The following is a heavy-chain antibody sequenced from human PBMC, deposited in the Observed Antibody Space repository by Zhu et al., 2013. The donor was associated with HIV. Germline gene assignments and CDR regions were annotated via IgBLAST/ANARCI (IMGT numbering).Heavy chain of an antibody. J-gene: IGHJ6*02. CDR2: IYYSGST. CDR1: GGSISSYY. Sequence: QVQLQESGPGLVKPSETLSLTCTVSGGSISSYYWSWIRQPPGKGLEWIGYIYYSGSTNYNPSLKSRVTISVDTSKNQFSLKLSSVTAADTAVYYCARYGTGTHYYYYGMDVWGQGTTVTVSS. CDR3: ARYGTGTHYYYYGMDV. D-gene: IGHD1-7*01. V-gene: IGHV4-59*01.